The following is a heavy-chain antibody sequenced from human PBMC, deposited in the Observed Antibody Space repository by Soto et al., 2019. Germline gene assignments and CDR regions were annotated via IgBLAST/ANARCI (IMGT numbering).Heavy chain of an antibody. D-gene: IGHD2-2*02. Sequence: PSETLSLTCTVSGGSISSTSYYWGWVRQPPGKGLEWIGAIYTSGSTYYNPSLKSRITISVDTSKNQFSLKLSSVTATDTAVYYCARHVHGYCSSPSCHTDYWXQGTLVTSPQ. V-gene: IGHV4-39*01. CDR1: GGSISSTSYY. J-gene: IGHJ4*02. CDR3: ARHVHGYCSSPSCHTDY. CDR2: IYTSGST.